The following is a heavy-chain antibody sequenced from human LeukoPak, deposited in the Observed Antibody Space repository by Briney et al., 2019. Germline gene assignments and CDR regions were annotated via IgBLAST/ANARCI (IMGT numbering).Heavy chain of an antibody. Sequence: SETLSLTCTVSGGSISSGGFYWSWIRKLPGKGLEWIGYIYYSGSTYYNPSLKSRVTISVDTSKNQFSLKLTSVTAADTAVYYCARDGPGDVGFDYWGQGTLVTVSS. V-gene: IGHV4-31*03. CDR1: GGSISSGGFY. CDR2: IYYSGST. J-gene: IGHJ4*02. CDR3: ARDGPGDVGFDY. D-gene: IGHD1-26*01.